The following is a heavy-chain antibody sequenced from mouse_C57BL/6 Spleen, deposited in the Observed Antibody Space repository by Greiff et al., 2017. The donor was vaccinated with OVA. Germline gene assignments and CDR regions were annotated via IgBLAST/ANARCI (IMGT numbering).Heavy chain of an antibody. V-gene: IGHV1-55*01. J-gene: IGHJ3*01. D-gene: IGHD2-3*01. CDR1: GYTFTSYW. CDR3: AMAASDGYYDAY. Sequence: QVQLQQPGAELVKPGASVKMSCKASGYTFTSYWITWVKQRPGQGLEWIGDIYPGSGSTNYNEKFKGKATMNVDTYSSTAYMQLSSLTSEDSAVYYCAMAASDGYYDAYWGQGTLVTVSA. CDR2: IYPGSGST.